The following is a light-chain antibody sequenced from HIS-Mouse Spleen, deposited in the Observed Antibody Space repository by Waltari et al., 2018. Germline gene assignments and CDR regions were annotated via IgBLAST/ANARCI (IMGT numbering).Light chain of an antibody. V-gene: IGKV3-20*01. CDR1: QSVSSSY. Sequence: IELTQSPGTLSLSSGERATLSYRARQSVSSSYLAWYQQKPGQAPRLLIYGASSRATGNPDRFSGSGSGTGFTLTISRLEPEDFAVYYCQQYGSSPRTYGQGTKLGIK. CDR3: QQYGSSPRT. J-gene: IGKJ2*01. CDR2: GAS.